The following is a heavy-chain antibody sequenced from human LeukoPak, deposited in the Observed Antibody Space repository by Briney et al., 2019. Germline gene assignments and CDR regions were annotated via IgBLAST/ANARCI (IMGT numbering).Heavy chain of an antibody. Sequence: ASVKVSCKASGYIFTNYGITWVRQAPGQGLEWVGWISPYNGSADYAQKLQGRVTMTTDTSTTTAYMELRSLTSDDTAVYYCARGWLQPYWYFDLWGRGTPVTVSS. V-gene: IGHV1-18*01. CDR3: ARGWLQPYWYFDL. J-gene: IGHJ2*01. CDR2: ISPYNGSA. CDR1: GYIFTNYG. D-gene: IGHD5-24*01.